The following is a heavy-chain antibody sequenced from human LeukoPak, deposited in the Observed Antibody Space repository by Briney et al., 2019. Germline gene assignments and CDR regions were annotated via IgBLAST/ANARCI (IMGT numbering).Heavy chain of an antibody. CDR3: AKDISVGATPYYFDY. CDR1: GFTFDDYA. CDR2: IIWNSGSI. D-gene: IGHD1-26*01. Sequence: PGRSLRLSCAASGFTFDDYAMHWVWQAPGKGLEWVSGIIWNSGSIGYADSVKGRFTISRDNAKNSLYLQMNSLRAEDTALYYCAKDISVGATPYYFDYWGQGTLVTVSS. J-gene: IGHJ4*02. V-gene: IGHV3-9*01.